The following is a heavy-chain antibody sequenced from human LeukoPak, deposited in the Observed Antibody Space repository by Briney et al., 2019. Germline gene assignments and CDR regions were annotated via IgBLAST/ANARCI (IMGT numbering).Heavy chain of an antibody. J-gene: IGHJ4*02. D-gene: IGHD2-15*01. V-gene: IGHV3-23*01. CDR2: ISDSGGRT. Sequence: GGSLRPSCAASGFPFSSYAMSWVRQAPGKGLEWVSVISDSGGRTYSAASVKGRFTISRDNSKDTLYLQMNSLRAEDTAVYYCARTYCIGSSCPGVFEYWGQGTLVTVSS. CDR3: ARTYCIGSSCPGVFEY. CDR1: GFPFSSYA.